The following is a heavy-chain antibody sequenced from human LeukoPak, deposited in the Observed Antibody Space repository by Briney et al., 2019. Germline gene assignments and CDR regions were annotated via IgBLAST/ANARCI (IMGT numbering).Heavy chain of an antibody. CDR3: TTGGSMVRGVIRYY. CDR2: LKSKTDGGTT. Sequence: PGGSLRHSCAASGFTFSNAWMSWVRQAPGKGLEWVGRLKSKTDGGTTDYAAPVKGRFTISRDESKNTLYLQMNSLKTEDTAVYYCTTGGSMVRGVIRYYWGQGTLVTVSS. D-gene: IGHD3-10*01. CDR1: GFTFSNAW. V-gene: IGHV3-15*01. J-gene: IGHJ4*02.